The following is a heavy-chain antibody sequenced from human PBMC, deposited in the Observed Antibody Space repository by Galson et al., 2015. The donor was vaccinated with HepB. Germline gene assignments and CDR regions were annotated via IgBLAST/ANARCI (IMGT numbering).Heavy chain of an antibody. CDR2: IDWDDDK. CDR1: GFSLSTSGMR. V-gene: IGHV2-70*04. D-gene: IGHD5-12*01. J-gene: IGHJ3*02. CDR3: ARIYESDAFDI. Sequence: PALVKPTQTLTLTCTFSGFSLSTSGMRVSWIRQPPGKALEWLARIDWDDDKFYSTSLKTRLTISKDTSKNQVVLTMTTMDPVDTATYYCARIYESDAFDIWGQGTMVTVAS.